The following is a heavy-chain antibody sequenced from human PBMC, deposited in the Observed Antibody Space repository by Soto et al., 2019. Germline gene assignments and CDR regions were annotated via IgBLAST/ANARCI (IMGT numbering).Heavy chain of an antibody. D-gene: IGHD3-22*01. CDR3: ASPDSSGYSAFDI. Sequence: ASVKVSCKASGYTFTSYGISCVRQAPGQGLEWMGWISAYNGNTNYAQKLQGRVTMTTDTSTSTAYMELRSLRSDDTAVYYCASPDSSGYSAFDIWGQGTMVTVSS. CDR2: ISAYNGNT. CDR1: GYTFTSYG. J-gene: IGHJ3*02. V-gene: IGHV1-18*04.